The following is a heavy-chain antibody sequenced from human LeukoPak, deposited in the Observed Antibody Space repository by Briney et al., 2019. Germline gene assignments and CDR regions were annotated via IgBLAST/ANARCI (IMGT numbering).Heavy chain of an antibody. CDR1: GFTFSSYA. V-gene: IGHV3-23*01. Sequence: PGGSLRLSCAAPGFTFSSYAMSWVRQAPGKGLEWVSAISGSGGSTYYADSVKGRFTISRDNSKNTLYLQMNSLRAEDTAVYYCAKGPVGITGTTADLFDYWGQGTLVTVSS. J-gene: IGHJ4*02. CDR3: AKGPVGITGTTADLFDY. D-gene: IGHD1-7*01. CDR2: ISGSGGST.